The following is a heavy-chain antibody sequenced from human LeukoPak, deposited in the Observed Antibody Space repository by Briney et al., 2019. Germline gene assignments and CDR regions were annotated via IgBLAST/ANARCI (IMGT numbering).Heavy chain of an antibody. D-gene: IGHD6-19*01. Sequence: PGGSLRLSCAASGFTFSSYAMSWVRQAPGKGLEWVSAISGSGGSTYYADSVKGRFTISRDNSKNTLYLQMNSLRAEDTAVYYCAKLSSDSSGWYRGNFDYWGQGTLITVSS. CDR1: GFTFSSYA. CDR3: AKLSSDSSGWYRGNFDY. V-gene: IGHV3-23*01. J-gene: IGHJ4*02. CDR2: ISGSGGST.